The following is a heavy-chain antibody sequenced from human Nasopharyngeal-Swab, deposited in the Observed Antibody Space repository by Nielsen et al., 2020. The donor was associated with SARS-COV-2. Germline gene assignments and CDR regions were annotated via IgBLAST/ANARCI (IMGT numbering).Heavy chain of an antibody. CDR1: GASISDYY. J-gene: IGHJ1*01. CDR3: ARPQVAATPALGFQH. D-gene: IGHD2-15*01. Sequence: SETLSLTCTVSGASISDYYWSWIRQPPGKGLEWIGNIYYTGSTNYNPSLTSRVTISVDTSKNQFSLKLSSVTAADTAVYYCARPQVAATPALGFQHWGQGTLVTVSS. CDR2: IYYTGST. V-gene: IGHV4-59*12.